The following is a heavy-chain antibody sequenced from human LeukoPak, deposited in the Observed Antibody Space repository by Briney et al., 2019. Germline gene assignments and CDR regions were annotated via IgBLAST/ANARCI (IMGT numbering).Heavy chain of an antibody. CDR2: IIPILGIA. D-gene: IGHD2-2*01. CDR3: ARDGGPDCSSTSCHFTR. CDR1: GGTFSSYA. Sequence: SVKVSCKASGGTFSSYAISWVRQAPGQGLEWMGRIIPILGIANYAQKFQGRVTITADKSTSTAYMELSSLRSEDTAVYYCARDGGPDCSSTSCHFTRWGQGTLVTVSS. V-gene: IGHV1-69*04. J-gene: IGHJ4*02.